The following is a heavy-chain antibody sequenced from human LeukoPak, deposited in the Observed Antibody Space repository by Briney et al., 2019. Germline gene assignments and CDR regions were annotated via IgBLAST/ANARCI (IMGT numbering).Heavy chain of an antibody. CDR1: GFPFSSYA. V-gene: IGHV3-23*01. CDR3: AKATGYLL. CDR2: VSNSDDST. D-gene: IGHD1-14*01. J-gene: IGHJ4*02. Sequence: GGSLRLSCAASGFPFSSYAMSWVRQAPGKGLEWVSTVSNSDDSTYYADSVKGRFTISRDNSENTLFLRMNSLRAEDTAVYYCAKATGYLLWGQGTLVIVSS.